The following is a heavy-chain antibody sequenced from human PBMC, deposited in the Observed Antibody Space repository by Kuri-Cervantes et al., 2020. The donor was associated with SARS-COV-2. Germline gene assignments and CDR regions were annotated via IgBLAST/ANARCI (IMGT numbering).Heavy chain of an antibody. D-gene: IGHD3-10*01. V-gene: IGHV3-33*01. CDR1: GFTFSSYG. CDR3: ASYRITMGAFDI. CDR2: IWYDGSNK. Sequence: LSLTCAASGFTFSSYGMHWVRQAPGKGLEWVAVIWYDGSNKYYADSVKGRFTISRDNSKNTLYLQMNSLRAEDTAVYYCASYRITMGAFDIWGQGTMVTVSS. J-gene: IGHJ3*02.